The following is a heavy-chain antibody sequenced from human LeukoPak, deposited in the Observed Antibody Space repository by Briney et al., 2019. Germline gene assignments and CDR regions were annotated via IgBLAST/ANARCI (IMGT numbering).Heavy chain of an antibody. J-gene: IGHJ4*02. Sequence: GGSLRLSCAASGFIFTNYFMSWVRQAPGKGLEWVASIKHDGSEKYYVDSVRGRFTISRDNTMNSLYLQMSSLRAEDTAVYYCATDRGWRTSGYYLYYFVYWGQGTLVTYSS. V-gene: IGHV3-7*01. CDR2: IKHDGSEK. D-gene: IGHD3-3*01. CDR3: ATDRGWRTSGYYLYYFVY. CDR1: GFIFTNYF.